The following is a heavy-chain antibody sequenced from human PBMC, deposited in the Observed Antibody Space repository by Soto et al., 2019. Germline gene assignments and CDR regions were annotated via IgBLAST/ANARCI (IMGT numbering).Heavy chain of an antibody. D-gene: IGHD6-19*01. J-gene: IGHJ4*02. V-gene: IGHV1-69*13. CDR2: IIPIFGTA. Sequence: SVKVSCKASGGTFSSYAISWVRQAPGQGLEWMGGIIPIFGTANYAQKFQGRVTITADESTSTAYMELSSLRSEDTAVYYCARDQLAVATIDYWGPGTLATVSS. CDR3: ARDQLAVATIDY. CDR1: GGTFSSYA.